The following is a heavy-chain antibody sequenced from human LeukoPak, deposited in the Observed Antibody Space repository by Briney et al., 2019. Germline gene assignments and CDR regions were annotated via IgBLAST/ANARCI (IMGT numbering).Heavy chain of an antibody. CDR2: ISSSGSTI. CDR3: ARRPRQYGMDV. V-gene: IGHV3-48*03. CDR1: GFTFSSYE. Sequence: PGGSLRLSCAASGFTFSSYEMNWVRQAPGKGLEWVSYISSSGSTIYYADSVKGRFPISRDNAKNSLYLQMNSLRAEDTAVYYCARRPRQYGMDVWGQGTTVTVSS. J-gene: IGHJ6*02.